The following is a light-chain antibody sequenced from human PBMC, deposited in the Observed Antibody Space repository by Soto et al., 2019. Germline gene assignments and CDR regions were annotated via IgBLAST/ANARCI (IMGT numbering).Light chain of an antibody. Sequence: DLQMTQSPSSLSASVGDRVTITCRASQSVSNYLNWFQHKPGRAPKLLIHTASTLRSGVPSRFSGSGSGADFTLTISSLQREDFATYYCQQSYTTPFTFGQGTELEIK. J-gene: IGKJ2*01. CDR1: QSVSNY. CDR2: TAS. CDR3: QQSYTTPFT. V-gene: IGKV1-39*01.